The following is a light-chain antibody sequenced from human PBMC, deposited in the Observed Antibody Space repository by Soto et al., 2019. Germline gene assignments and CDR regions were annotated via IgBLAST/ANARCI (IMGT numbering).Light chain of an antibody. J-gene: IGKJ1*01. CDR2: SAS. CDR3: QQYMNWPPKT. V-gene: IGKV3-15*01. Sequence: EIVMTQSPGTLSVSPGEQATLSCRASQSVGSNVAWYQQKPGQAPRLLISSASTRATGIPARFSGTGSGTEFTLTIISLESEDFAIYYCQQYMNWPPKTFGQGTRVEIK. CDR1: QSVGSN.